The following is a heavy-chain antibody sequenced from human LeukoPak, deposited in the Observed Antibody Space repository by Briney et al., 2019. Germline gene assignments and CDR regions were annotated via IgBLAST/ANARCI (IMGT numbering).Heavy chain of an antibody. V-gene: IGHV3-53*01. Sequence: GGSLRLSCAASGFTVSSNYMSWVRQAPGKGLEWVSVIYSGGSTYYADSVKGRFTISRDNSENTLYLQMNSLRAEDTAVYYCARYYYDSSGYYYFFDYWGQGTLVTVSS. CDR3: ARYYYDSSGYYYFFDY. J-gene: IGHJ4*02. D-gene: IGHD3-22*01. CDR2: IYSGGST. CDR1: GFTVSSNY.